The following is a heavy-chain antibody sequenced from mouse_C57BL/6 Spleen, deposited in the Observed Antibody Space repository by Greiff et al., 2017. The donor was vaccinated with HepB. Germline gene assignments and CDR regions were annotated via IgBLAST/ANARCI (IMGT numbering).Heavy chain of an antibody. J-gene: IGHJ3*01. CDR1: GYTFTSYW. CDR2: IDPSDSET. CDR3: ARVYGNYVGTWFAY. V-gene: IGHV1-52*01. D-gene: IGHD2-1*01. Sequence: QVQLQQPGAELVRPGSSVKLSCKASGYTFTSYWMHWVKQRPIQGLEWIGNIDPSDSETHYNQKFKDKATLTVDKSSSTAYMQLSSLTSEDSAVYYCARVYGNYVGTWFAYWGQGTLVTVSA.